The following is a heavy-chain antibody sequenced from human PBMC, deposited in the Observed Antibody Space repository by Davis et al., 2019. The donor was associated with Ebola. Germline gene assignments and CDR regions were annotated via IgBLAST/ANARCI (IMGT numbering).Heavy chain of an antibody. D-gene: IGHD2-15*01. CDR3: ARQKTHCDGGSCFPADS. CDR2: LYYTGTT. Sequence: PSETLSLTCTVSGGSISGSSYYWGWIRQPPGKGLEWIGSLYYTGTTYYNPSLKSRVTVSVDTSKNQFSLKLSSVSATDTAIYFCARQKTHCDGGSCFPADSWGQGTLVTVSS. V-gene: IGHV4-39*01. J-gene: IGHJ5*01. CDR1: GGSISGSSYY.